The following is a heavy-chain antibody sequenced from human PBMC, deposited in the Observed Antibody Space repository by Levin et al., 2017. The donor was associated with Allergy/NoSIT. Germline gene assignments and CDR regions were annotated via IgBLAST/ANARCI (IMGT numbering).Heavy chain of an antibody. Sequence: GGSLRLSCAASGFTFSSYGMHWVRQAPGKGLEWVAVIWYDGSNKYYADSVKGRFTISRDNSKNTLYLQMNSLRAEDTAVYYCAMGGYYDFWSGYYYYGMDVWGQGTTVTVSS. CDR2: IWYDGSNK. CDR3: AMGGYYDFWSGYYYYGMDV. J-gene: IGHJ6*02. V-gene: IGHV3-33*01. D-gene: IGHD3-3*01. CDR1: GFTFSSYG.